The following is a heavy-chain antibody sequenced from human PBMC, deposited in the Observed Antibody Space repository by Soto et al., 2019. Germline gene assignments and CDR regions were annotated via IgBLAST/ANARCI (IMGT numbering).Heavy chain of an antibody. J-gene: IGHJ5*02. D-gene: IGHD2-15*01. CDR3: ARSQGVVPTHAFDP. V-gene: IGHV4-4*02. CDR2: SYNKGRA. CDR1: GGSISSICW. Sequence: SESLSLAWGVAGGSISSICWWCWVRQTQGKGRVWNGDSYNKGRANYNPSLKSRVTLSIDKTKNQFFLNLTTVTAAEKAVYYCARSQGVVPTHAFDPWGQGTLVTVSP.